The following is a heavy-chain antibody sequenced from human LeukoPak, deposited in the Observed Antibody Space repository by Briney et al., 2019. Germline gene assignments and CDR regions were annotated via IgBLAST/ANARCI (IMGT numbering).Heavy chain of an antibody. Sequence: ASVKVSCQASGYTFISSGITWVRQAPGQGLEWMGWINSITGNPTYAQGLTGRFVFFWDTSVSTAYLQISSLKAEDTAIYYCARVRYTSGLYYFESWGQGTLVIVSS. CDR3: ARVRYTSGLYYFES. J-gene: IGHJ4*02. CDR1: GYTFISSG. CDR2: INSITGNP. V-gene: IGHV7-4-1*02. D-gene: IGHD6-19*01.